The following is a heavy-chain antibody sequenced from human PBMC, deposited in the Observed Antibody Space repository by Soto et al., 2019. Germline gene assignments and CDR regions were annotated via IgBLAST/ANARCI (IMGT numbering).Heavy chain of an antibody. J-gene: IGHJ4*02. V-gene: IGHV3-11*01. CDR2: ISPRGDVT. CDR1: GFFFTDYF. CDR3: ARQLERRVGAASH. Sequence: QVQLAESGGGLVKSGGSLTLSCSTSGFFFTDYFMSWIRQAPGEGLEWVSYISPRGDVTNYAASVKGRFTISRDNTMNSLFLQMSSLRDDDTAVYYCARQLERRVGAASHWGQGTRVSVSS. D-gene: IGHD1-26*01.